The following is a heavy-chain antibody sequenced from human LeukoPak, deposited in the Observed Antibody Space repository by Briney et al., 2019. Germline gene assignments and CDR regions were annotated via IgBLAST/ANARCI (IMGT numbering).Heavy chain of an antibody. CDR2: LHASGST. D-gene: IGHD3-16*01. CDR1: GGSISNYY. V-gene: IGHV4-4*07. Sequence: SETLSLTCSVSGGSISNYYWNWIRQPAGKGLEWIGRLHASGSTRYNPSFGTRITMSADTSKNQLSLKLTSVTAADTALYFCARDQSGSGGHNNDAFDIWGQGTMVTVYS. J-gene: IGHJ3*02. CDR3: ARDQSGSGGHNNDAFDI.